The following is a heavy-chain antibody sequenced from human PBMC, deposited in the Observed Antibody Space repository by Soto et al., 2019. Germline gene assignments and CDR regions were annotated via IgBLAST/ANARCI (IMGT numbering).Heavy chain of an antibody. CDR2: IRSKAYGGTT. CDR1: GFTFGDYA. D-gene: IGHD2-2*02. CDR3: TRYCSSTSCYTPDAFDI. J-gene: IGHJ3*02. Sequence: EVQLVESGGGLVKPGRSLRLSCTASGFTFGDYAMSWFRQAPGKGLEWVGFIRSKAYGGTTEYAASVKGRFTISRDDSKSIAYLQMNSLKTEDTAVYYCTRYCSSTSCYTPDAFDIWGQGTMVTVSS. V-gene: IGHV3-49*05.